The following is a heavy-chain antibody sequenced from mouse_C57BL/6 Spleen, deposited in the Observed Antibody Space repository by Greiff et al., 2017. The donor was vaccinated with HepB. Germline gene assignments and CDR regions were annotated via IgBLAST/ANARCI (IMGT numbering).Heavy chain of an antibody. Sequence: VQLQQPGAELVRPGSSVKLSCKASGYTFTSYWMHWVKQRPIQGLEWIGNIDPSDSETHYNQKFKDKATLTVDKSSSTAYMQLSSLTSEDSAVYYCARRDSSGYVYFDYWGQGTTLTVSS. J-gene: IGHJ2*01. V-gene: IGHV1-52*01. CDR3: ARRDSSGYVYFDY. CDR1: GYTFTSYW. CDR2: IDPSDSET. D-gene: IGHD3-2*02.